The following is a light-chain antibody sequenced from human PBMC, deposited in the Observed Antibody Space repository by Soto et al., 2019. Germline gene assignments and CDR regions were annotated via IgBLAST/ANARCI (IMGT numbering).Light chain of an antibody. CDR3: QQYSNWPRT. J-gene: IGKJ1*01. CDR1: QSVSSN. Sequence: EIVMTQSPATLSVSPGERATLSCRASQSVSSNLAWYQQKPGQAPRLLIYGASTRATGIPVRFSGSGSGTEFTLTISSLQSEDFAVYYCQQYSNWPRTFCQGTNVDIK. V-gene: IGKV3-15*01. CDR2: GAS.